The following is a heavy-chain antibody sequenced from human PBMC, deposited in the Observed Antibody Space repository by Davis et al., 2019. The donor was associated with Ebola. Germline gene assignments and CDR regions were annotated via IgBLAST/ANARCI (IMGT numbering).Heavy chain of an antibody. CDR3: ARVSNKYGMDV. V-gene: IGHV4-39*07. J-gene: IGHJ6*02. D-gene: IGHD2/OR15-2a*01. CDR2: IYYSGST. CDR1: GGSISSSSYY. Sequence: SETLSLTCTVSGGSISSSSYYWGWIRQPPGKGREWIGSIYYSGSTYYNPSLKSRVTISVDTSKNQFSLKLSSVTAADTAVYYCARVSNKYGMDVWGQGTTVTVSS.